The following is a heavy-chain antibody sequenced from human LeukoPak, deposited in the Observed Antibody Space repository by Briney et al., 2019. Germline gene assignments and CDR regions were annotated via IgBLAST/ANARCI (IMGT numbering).Heavy chain of an antibody. J-gene: IGHJ4*02. Sequence: PGGSRRLSCAASGFTCDNYAMHWVRQAPGKGLEWVSGIAWNSGNTGFADSVKGRFTISRDNAENFLYLQMNILTPEDTAFYFCAKDMNSYGSGSSYNPWGPFDSWGQGTLVTVSS. CDR3: AKDMNSYGSGSSYNPWGPFDS. CDR2: IAWNSGNT. V-gene: IGHV3-9*01. D-gene: IGHD3-10*01. CDR1: GFTCDNYA.